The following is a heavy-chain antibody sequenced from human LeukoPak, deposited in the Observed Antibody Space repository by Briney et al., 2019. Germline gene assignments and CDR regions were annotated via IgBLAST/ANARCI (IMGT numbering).Heavy chain of an antibody. Sequence: SETLSLTCAVYGGSFSGYYWSWIRQPPGKGLEWLGEINHSGSTNYNPSLKSRVTISVDTSKNQFSLKLSSVTAADTAVYYCARLGLPYYDFWSGTGGYYMDVWGKGTTVTVSS. CDR3: ARLGLPYYDFWSGTGGYYMDV. D-gene: IGHD3-3*01. J-gene: IGHJ6*03. V-gene: IGHV4-34*01. CDR1: GGSFSGYY. CDR2: INHSGST.